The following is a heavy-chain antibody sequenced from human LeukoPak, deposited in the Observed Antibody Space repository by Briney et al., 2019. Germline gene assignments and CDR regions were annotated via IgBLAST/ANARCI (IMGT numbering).Heavy chain of an antibody. CDR1: GGSFSGYY. V-gene: IGHV4-34*01. CDR3: ARETPRYCSSTSCYTATFDY. D-gene: IGHD2-2*02. CDR2: INHSGST. J-gene: IGHJ4*02. Sequence: SETLSLTCVVYGGSFSGYYWSWIRQPPGKGLEWIGEINHSGSTNYNPSLKSRVTISVDTSKNQFSLKLSSVTAADTAVYYCARETPRYCSSTSCYTATFDYWGQGTLVTVSS.